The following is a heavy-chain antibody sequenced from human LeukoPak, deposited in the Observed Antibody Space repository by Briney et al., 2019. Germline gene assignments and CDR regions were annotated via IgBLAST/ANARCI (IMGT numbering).Heavy chain of an antibody. CDR2: ISYDGSTK. Sequence: PGRSLRLSCAASGFTFSSYGMHWVRQAPGKGLEWVAVISYDGSTKYYVDSVKGRFTISRDNSKNTLYLQMNSLRAEDTAVYYCAKDERGQLWADFDYWGQGTLVTVSS. CDR1: GFTFSSYG. D-gene: IGHD5-18*01. CDR3: AKDERGQLWADFDY. V-gene: IGHV3-30*18. J-gene: IGHJ4*02.